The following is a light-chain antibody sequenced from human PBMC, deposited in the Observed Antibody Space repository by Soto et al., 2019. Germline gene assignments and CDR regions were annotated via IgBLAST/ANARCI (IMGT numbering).Light chain of an antibody. CDR1: QSVSTY. CDR2: GAS. Sequence: EIVLTQSPGTLSLSPGERATLSCRASQSVSTYLAWYQQKPGQGPRLLIDGASSRASGIPDRFSGSGSGTDFTLTISRLAPDDSAVYYCQQYGNSPTFGQGTKVEVK. CDR3: QQYGNSPT. J-gene: IGKJ1*01. V-gene: IGKV3-20*01.